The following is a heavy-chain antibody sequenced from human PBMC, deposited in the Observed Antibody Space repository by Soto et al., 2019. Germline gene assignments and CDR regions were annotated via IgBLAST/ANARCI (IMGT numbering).Heavy chain of an antibody. CDR3: ARTAPMDAGDKYYYDF. CDR1: GGTFSTFG. J-gene: IGHJ4*02. D-gene: IGHD3-16*01. Sequence: SVKVSCKTSGGTFSTFGISWVRQAPGQGLEWMGGIIPFFGTAEYSQKFEDRVTITADESTNTVYMDLRSLTSEDTAIYYCARTAPMDAGDKYYYDFWGQGALVTVSS. V-gene: IGHV1-69*13. CDR2: IIPFFGTA.